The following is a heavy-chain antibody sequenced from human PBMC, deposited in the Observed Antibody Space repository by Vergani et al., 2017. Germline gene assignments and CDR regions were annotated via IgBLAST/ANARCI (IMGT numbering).Heavy chain of an antibody. V-gene: IGHV4-34*01. Sequence: QVQLQQWGAGLLKPSETLSLTCAVYGGSFSGYYWSWIRQPPGKGLEWIGEINHSGSTNYNPSLKSQVTISVDTSKNQFSLKLSSVTAADTAVYYCARKGYYYDSSSYYYYFDYWGQGTLVTVSS. CDR2: INHSGST. CDR3: ARKGYYYDSSSYYYYFDY. CDR1: GGSFSGYY. D-gene: IGHD3-22*01. J-gene: IGHJ4*02.